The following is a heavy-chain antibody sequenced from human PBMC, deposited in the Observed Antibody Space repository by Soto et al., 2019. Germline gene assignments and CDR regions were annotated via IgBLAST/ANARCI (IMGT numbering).Heavy chain of an antibody. J-gene: IGHJ5*02. CDR2: IYYSGST. D-gene: IGHD1-7*01. Sequence: QLQLQESGPGLVKPSETLSLTCTVSGGSISSSSYYWGWIRQPPGKGLEWIGSIYYSGSTYYNPSLKSRVTISVDTSKNQFSLKLSSVTAADTALYYCARHIMPWNYGGGDWFDPWGQGTLVTVSS. CDR3: ARHIMPWNYGGGDWFDP. V-gene: IGHV4-39*01. CDR1: GGSISSSSYY.